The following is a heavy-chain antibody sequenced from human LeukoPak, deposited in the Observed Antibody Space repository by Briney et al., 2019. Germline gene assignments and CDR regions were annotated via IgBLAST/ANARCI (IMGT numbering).Heavy chain of an antibody. V-gene: IGHV3-49*04. J-gene: IGHJ4*02. CDR3: SRHIVGARTYFDY. D-gene: IGHD1-26*01. CDR2: ITSKAYGATT. Sequence: GGSLRLSCTASGFTFDDYAMNWVRQAPGEGLDGVDFITSKAYGATTDYAASVKGRFTISRDDSKSIAYLQMNSLKTEDTAVYYCSRHIVGARTYFDYWGQGALVTVSS. CDR1: GFTFDDYA.